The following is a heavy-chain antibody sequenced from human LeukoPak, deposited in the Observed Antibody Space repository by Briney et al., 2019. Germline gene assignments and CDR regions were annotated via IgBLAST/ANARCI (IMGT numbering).Heavy chain of an antibody. D-gene: IGHD3-3*01. V-gene: IGHV3-15*07. CDR3: TTGNQYDFWSGYPPFDY. J-gene: IGHJ4*02. CDR1: SFIFSNAW. Sequence: GGSLRLSCAASSFIFSNAWMNWVRKAPGKGLEWVGRIKSKTDGGTTDYAAPVKGRFTISRDDSKNTLFLQMNSLKTEDTAVYYCTTGNQYDFWSGYPPFDYWGQGTLVTVSS. CDR2: IKSKTDGGTT.